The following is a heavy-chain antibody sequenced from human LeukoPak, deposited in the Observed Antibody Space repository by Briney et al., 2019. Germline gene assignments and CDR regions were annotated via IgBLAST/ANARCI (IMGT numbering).Heavy chain of an antibody. CDR2: IYSGGST. V-gene: IGHV3-66*02. J-gene: IGHJ6*03. CDR3: ARAGGDPYYYYMDV. CDR1: GFTVSSNY. Sequence: PGGSLRLSCAASGFTVSSNYMSWVRQAPGKGLEWVSVIYSGGSTYYADSVKGRFTISRDNSKNTLYLQMNSLRAEDTAVYYCARAGGDPYYYYMDVWGKGTTVTVSS. D-gene: IGHD2-21*01.